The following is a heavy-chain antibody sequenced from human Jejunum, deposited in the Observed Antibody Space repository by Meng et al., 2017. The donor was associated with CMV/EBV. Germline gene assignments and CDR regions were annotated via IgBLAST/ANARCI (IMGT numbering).Heavy chain of an antibody. J-gene: IGHJ5*02. V-gene: IGHV3-66*01. D-gene: IGHD5-18*01. CDR3: VRNLGYTYGLVS. CDR1: GFSFSDAW. Sequence: EVHLVESGGGLVKPGGSLRLSCAASGFSFSDAWMNWVRQAPGKGLEWVTLIYSGGTTFYADSVKGRFTISRDNSKNVLYLQMNSVRAEDTALYHCVRNLGYTYGLVSWGQGTLVTVSS. CDR2: IYSGGTT.